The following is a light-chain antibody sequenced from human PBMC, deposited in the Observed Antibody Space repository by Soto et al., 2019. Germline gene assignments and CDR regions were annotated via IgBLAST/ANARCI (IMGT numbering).Light chain of an antibody. CDR1: QSCSSN. J-gene: IGKJ2*01. V-gene: IGKV3-15*01. CDR3: QQYNNWPPGT. CDR2: GAS. Sequence: EIVMTQSPATLSVSPGERATLSCRASQSCSSNLAWYQQKPGQAPRLLIYGASTRATGIPARFSGSGSGTECTLTISGLQSEYFAVYYCQQYNNWPPGTFGQGTKLEIK.